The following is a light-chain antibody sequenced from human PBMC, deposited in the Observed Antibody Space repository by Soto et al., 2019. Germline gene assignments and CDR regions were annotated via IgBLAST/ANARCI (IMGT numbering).Light chain of an antibody. CDR2: YKSDSDK. J-gene: IGLJ3*02. V-gene: IGLV5-45*01. CDR3: MIWHSSAWV. CDR1: SGINVGTFS. Sequence: QAVVTQPASLSASPGASASLTCTLRSGINVGTFSIYWFQQKPGSPPRYLLRYKSDSDKQQGSGVPSRFSGSKAASANSGILLISGLQSEDEADYYCMIWHSSAWVFGGGTKLTVL.